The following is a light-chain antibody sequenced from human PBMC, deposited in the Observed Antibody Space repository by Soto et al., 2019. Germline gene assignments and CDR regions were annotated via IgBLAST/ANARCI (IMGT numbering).Light chain of an antibody. CDR2: RAS. Sequence: DIQMTQSPSTLSASVGDRVTITCRASQSIRSWLAWYQQKPGKAPNLLIYRASTLESGVPSRFSGSGSGTDFTLTINSLQPDDFATYYCQQYNSFSPAFGQGTKLEIK. CDR1: QSIRSW. CDR3: QQYNSFSPA. V-gene: IGKV1-5*03. J-gene: IGKJ2*01.